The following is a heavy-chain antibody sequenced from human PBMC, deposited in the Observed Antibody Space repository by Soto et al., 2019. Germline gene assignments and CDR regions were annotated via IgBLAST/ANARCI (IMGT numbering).Heavy chain of an antibody. Sequence: GASVKVSCKASGYTFTSYDINWVRQATGQGLEWMGWMNPNSGNTGYAQKFQGRVTMTRNTSISTAYMELSSLRSGDTAVYYCARVVGEGSSSWYFYYGMDVWGQGTTVTVSS. CDR1: GYTFTSYD. V-gene: IGHV1-8*01. J-gene: IGHJ6*02. CDR3: ARVVGEGSSSWYFYYGMDV. D-gene: IGHD6-13*01. CDR2: MNPNSGNT.